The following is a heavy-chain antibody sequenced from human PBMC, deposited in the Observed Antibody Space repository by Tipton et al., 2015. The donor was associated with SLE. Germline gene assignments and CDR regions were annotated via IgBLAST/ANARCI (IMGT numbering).Heavy chain of an antibody. CDR2: ITGGST. V-gene: IGHV3-38*03. CDR3: ARFAGASTLYYFDY. D-gene: IGHD1-26*01. J-gene: IGHJ4*02. Sequence: SLRLSCAASGFTFSSYGMNWVRQAPGKGLEWLSFITGGSTDYADSRKGRFTISRDNSKNTLSLQMNSLRADDTAVYYCARFAGASTLYYFDYWGQGTLVTLSS. CDR1: GFTFSSYG.